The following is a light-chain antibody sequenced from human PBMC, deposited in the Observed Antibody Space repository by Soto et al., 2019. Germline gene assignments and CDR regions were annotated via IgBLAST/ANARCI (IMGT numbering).Light chain of an antibody. J-gene: IGKJ4*01. Sequence: EIVLTQSPATLSLSPGDRATLSCRASESLGKTLAWYQQKPGQAPWLLIYDVFKRVTGIPARFSGSGSGTDFTLTISSLEPEDFAVYYCQQRNTWPLTFGGGTKVEIK. CDR1: ESLGKT. CDR2: DVF. CDR3: QQRNTWPLT. V-gene: IGKV3-11*01.